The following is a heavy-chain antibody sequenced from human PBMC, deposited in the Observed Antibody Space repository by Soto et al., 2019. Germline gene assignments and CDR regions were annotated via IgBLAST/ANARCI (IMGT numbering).Heavy chain of an antibody. D-gene: IGHD3-22*01. CDR1: GGTFSSYA. CDR3: ERPSVGYYDSSGYYDY. V-gene: IGHV1-69*06. J-gene: IGHJ4*02. CDR2: IITIFGTA. Sequence: QVQLVQSGAEVKKPGSSVKVSCKASGGTFSSYAISWVRQAPGQGLEWMGGIITIFGTANYAQKFQGRVTITADKSTSTAYMELSSLRSEDTDVYYCERPSVGYYDSSGYYDYWGQGTLVTVSS.